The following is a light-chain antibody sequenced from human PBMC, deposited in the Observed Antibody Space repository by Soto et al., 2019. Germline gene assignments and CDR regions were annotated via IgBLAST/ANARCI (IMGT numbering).Light chain of an antibody. Sequence: EIVLTQSPGTVSLSPGERATLSCRASQSVRSSFLAWYQQKPGQAPRLLISGASSRATGIPDRFSGSGSGTDFTLTISRLEPEDFAVYYCHHYATSWTFGQGTKLEI. J-gene: IGKJ1*01. CDR3: HHYATSWT. V-gene: IGKV3-20*01. CDR1: QSVRSSF. CDR2: GAS.